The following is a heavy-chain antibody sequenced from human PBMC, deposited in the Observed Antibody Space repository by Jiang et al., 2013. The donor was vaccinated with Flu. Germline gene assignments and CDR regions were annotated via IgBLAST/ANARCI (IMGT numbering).Heavy chain of an antibody. Sequence: AASGFTFSDYYMSWIRQAPGKGLEWVSYISSSSSYXNYADSVKGRFTISRDNAKNSLYLQMNSLRAEDTAVYYCARDPGGGMGAIDYWGQGTLVTVSS. V-gene: IGHV3-11*05. CDR2: ISSSSSYX. D-gene: IGHD3-16*01. CDR1: GFTFSDYY. CDR3: ARDPGGGMGAIDY. J-gene: IGHJ4*02.